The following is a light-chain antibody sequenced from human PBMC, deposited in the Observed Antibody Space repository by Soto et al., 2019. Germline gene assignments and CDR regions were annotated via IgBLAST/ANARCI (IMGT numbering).Light chain of an antibody. Sequence: TITCRASQSISSWLAWYQQKPGKAPKLLIYKASSLQSGVPSRFSGSGSGTEFTLTISNLQPDDFATYCCQQYNYYSRTFGQRTKVDVK. CDR3: QQYNYYSRT. CDR2: KAS. V-gene: IGKV1-5*03. J-gene: IGKJ1*01. CDR1: QSISSW.